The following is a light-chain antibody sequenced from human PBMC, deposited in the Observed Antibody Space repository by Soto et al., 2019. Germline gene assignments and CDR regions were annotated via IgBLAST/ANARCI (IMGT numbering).Light chain of an antibody. V-gene: IGKV3-11*01. Sequence: EIVLTQSPATLSLSPGERATLSCRASQSASSYFAWYQQKPGQAPRLLIYDVSNRATGIPARFSGSGSGTDFTLTISSVEPEDWAVYYCQQHRNWPYTFGQGTNVEI. CDR3: QQHRNWPYT. CDR2: DVS. CDR1: QSASSY. J-gene: IGKJ2*01.